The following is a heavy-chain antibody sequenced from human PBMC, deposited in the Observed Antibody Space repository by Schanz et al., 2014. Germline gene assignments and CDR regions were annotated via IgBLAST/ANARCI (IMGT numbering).Heavy chain of an antibody. V-gene: IGHV3-20*04. D-gene: IGHD1-26*01. J-gene: IGHJ5*02. Sequence: EVQLVESGGGVVRPGGSLRLSCAASGFTFENYALTWVRQVPGKGLEWVSRINWSDGGSTGYADSVRGRFTISRDNAKNSLYLEMNSLRVEDTAFYYCARVPEPGWFDPWGQGTLVTVSS. CDR3: ARVPEPGWFDP. CDR1: GFTFENYA. CDR2: INWSDGGST.